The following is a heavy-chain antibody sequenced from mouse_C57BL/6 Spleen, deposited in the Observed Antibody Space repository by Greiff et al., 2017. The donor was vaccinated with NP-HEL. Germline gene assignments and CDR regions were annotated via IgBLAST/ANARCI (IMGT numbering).Heavy chain of an antibody. CDR1: GYTFTSYW. V-gene: IGHV1-69*01. CDR2: IDPSDSYT. D-gene: IGHD3-3*01. J-gene: IGHJ2*01. Sequence: QVQLQQPGAELVMPGASVKLSCKASGYTFTSYWMHWVKQRPGQGLEWIGEIDPSDSYTNYNQKFKGKSTLTVDKSSSTAYMKLGSLRSEDSAVYYCARWLYYCDCWGKGATLTVSS. CDR3: ARWLYYCDC.